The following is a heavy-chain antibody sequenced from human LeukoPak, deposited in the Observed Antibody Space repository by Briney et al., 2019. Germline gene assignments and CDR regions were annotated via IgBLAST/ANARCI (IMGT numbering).Heavy chain of an antibody. D-gene: IGHD3-10*01. J-gene: IGHJ4*02. V-gene: IGHV1-46*01. CDR3: ARDHGSAYYRAPRH. CDR2: INPSGGST. CDR1: GYTFTGYY. Sequence: ASVKVSCKASGYTFTGYYMHWVRQAPGQGLEWMGTINPSGGSTTSAQKFQGRVTMTRDTSTSTVYMELGSLRSEDTAVYYCARDHGSAYYRAPRHWGQGTLVTVSS.